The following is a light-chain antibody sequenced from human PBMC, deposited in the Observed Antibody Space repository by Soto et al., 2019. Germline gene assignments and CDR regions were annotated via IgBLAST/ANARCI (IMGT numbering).Light chain of an antibody. J-gene: IGKJ4*01. V-gene: IGKV1-39*01. CDR3: QQSYSAPLT. CDR2: AAS. Sequence: DIQMTQSPSSLSASVGDRVSITCRASQSISNSLNWYQQRPGTAPRLLIYAASNLQGGVPSRFSGSGSGTDFTLSIASLQPEDFATYYCQQSYSAPLTFGGGTRVDIK. CDR1: QSISNS.